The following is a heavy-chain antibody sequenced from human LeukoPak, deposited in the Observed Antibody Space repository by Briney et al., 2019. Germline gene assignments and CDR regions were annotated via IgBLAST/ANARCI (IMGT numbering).Heavy chain of an antibody. D-gene: IGHD2-2*01. V-gene: IGHV3-23*01. CDR2: ISDSGGRT. Sequence: GGSLRLSCAASGFTFSSYAMSWVRQAPGKGLEWASAISDSGGRTYYADSVKGRFTISRDNSKNTLYLQMNSLRAEDTAVYYCAKGAYCSSTSCYAGALMDVWGQGTTVTVSS. CDR3: AKGAYCSSTSCYAGALMDV. J-gene: IGHJ6*02. CDR1: GFTFSSYA.